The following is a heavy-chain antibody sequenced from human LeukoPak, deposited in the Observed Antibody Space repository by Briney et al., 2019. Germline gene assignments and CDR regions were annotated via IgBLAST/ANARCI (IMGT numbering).Heavy chain of an antibody. CDR3: VRGRWEPPNWFDP. J-gene: IGHJ5*02. CDR1: GFTFSDYY. V-gene: IGHV3-11*01. D-gene: IGHD1-26*01. Sequence: PGGSLRLSCAASGFTFSDYYMSWIRQAPGKGLEWVSYISSSGSTIYYADSVKGRFTISRDNAKNSLYLQMNSLRAEDTAVYYCVRGRWEPPNWFDPWGQGTLVTVSS. CDR2: ISSSGSTI.